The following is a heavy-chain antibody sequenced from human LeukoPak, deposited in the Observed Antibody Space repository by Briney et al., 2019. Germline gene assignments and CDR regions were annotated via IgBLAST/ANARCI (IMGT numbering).Heavy chain of an antibody. CDR3: ARGDSSGYYKGYYFDY. CDR2: ISYDGSNK. CDR1: GFTFSSYA. J-gene: IGHJ4*02. D-gene: IGHD3-22*01. Sequence: GGSLRLSCAASGFTFSSYAMHWVRQAPGKGLEGGAVISYDGSNKYYADSVKGRFTISRDNSKNTLYLQMIGLRAEDTAVYYCARGDSSGYYKGYYFDYWGQGTLVTVSS. V-gene: IGHV3-30*04.